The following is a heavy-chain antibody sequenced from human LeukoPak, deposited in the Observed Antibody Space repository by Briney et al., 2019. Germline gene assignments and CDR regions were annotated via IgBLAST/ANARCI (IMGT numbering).Heavy chain of an antibody. Sequence: SETLSLTCTVSGYSISSGYYWGWIRQPPGKGLEWIGSIYHSGSTYYNPSLKSRVTISVDTSKNQFSLKLSSVTAADTAVYYCARVQWYSSSWYVDYWGQGTLVTVSS. D-gene: IGHD6-13*01. CDR1: GYSISSGYY. V-gene: IGHV4-38-2*02. J-gene: IGHJ4*02. CDR3: ARVQWYSSSWYVDY. CDR2: IYHSGST.